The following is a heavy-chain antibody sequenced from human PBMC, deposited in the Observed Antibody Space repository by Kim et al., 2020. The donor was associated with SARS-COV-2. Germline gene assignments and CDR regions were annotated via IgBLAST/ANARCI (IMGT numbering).Heavy chain of an antibody. CDR1: GFTFSSYA. CDR2: IKQDGSEK. J-gene: IGHJ5*02. V-gene: IGHV3-7*01. Sequence: GGPLRLSCVASGFTFSSYAMSWVRQAPGKGLEWVANIKQDGSEKYYIDSVKGRITISRDNAKNLMYLQMSGLRAEDTAVYYCARDIRGTWFDPWGQGTL. CDR3: ARDIRGTWFDP. D-gene: IGHD3-16*01.